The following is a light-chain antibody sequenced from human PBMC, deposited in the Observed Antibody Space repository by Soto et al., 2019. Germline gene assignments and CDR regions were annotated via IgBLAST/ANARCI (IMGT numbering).Light chain of an antibody. CDR2: DAS. Sequence: EFVLTQSPGTLSLSPGERATLSCRASQSLRSSLAWYQQKPGQAPRVLIYDASTRATGIPARFSGSGSGTDCTLTISGLQSEDVAVYYCQQYNNWPQTLGQGTKVDIK. J-gene: IGKJ1*01. V-gene: IGKV3-15*01. CDR1: QSLRSS. CDR3: QQYNNWPQT.